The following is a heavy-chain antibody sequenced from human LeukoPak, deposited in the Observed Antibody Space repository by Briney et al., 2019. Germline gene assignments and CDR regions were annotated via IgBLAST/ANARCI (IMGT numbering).Heavy chain of an antibody. J-gene: IGHJ6*03. D-gene: IGHD6-19*01. CDR2: INPSGAST. CDR3: ARGRRQWLVLYYYYTDV. V-gene: IGHV1-46*01. CDR1: GYTFTSYY. Sequence: ASVKVSCKASGYTFTSYYMHWVRQAPGQGLEWMGIINPSGASTSYAQKFQGRVTMTRDTSTSTVYMELSSLRSEDTAVYYCARGRRQWLVLYYYYTDVWGKGTTVTISS.